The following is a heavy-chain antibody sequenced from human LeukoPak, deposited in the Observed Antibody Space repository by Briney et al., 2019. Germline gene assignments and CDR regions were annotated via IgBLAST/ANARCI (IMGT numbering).Heavy chain of an antibody. CDR3: ASGRPLGVVVQADTRHSYYLDV. J-gene: IGHJ6*03. V-gene: IGHV4-34*01. CDR1: GGCFSGYY. CDR2: VNQSGST. D-gene: IGHD2-2*01. Sequence: SETLSLTCAVYGGCFSGYYWSWIRQPPPKGLEWLGEVNQSGSTNYNPPLKSRVTISVDTSKNQFSLKLSSVTAADTAVYYCASGRPLGVVVQADTRHSYYLDVWGKGTTVTVSS.